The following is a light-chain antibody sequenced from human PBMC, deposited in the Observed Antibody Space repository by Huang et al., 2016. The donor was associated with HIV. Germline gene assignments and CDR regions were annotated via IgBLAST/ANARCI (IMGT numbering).Light chain of an antibody. CDR1: QSLLYRSNNKNH. J-gene: IGKJ1*01. CDR3: QQYYTVPWT. V-gene: IGKV4-1*01. Sequence: DIVLTQSPHSLAVSLGARATINCKSSQSLLYRSNNKNHLVWYQQKPGQPPKLLMYWACTRESGVPDRVSASGSGTDFTLTISSLQAEDVAVYYCQQYYTVPWTFGQGTKVEI. CDR2: WAC.